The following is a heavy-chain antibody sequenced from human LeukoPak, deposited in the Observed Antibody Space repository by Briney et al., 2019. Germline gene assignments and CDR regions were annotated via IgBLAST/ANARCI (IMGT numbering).Heavy chain of an antibody. CDR1: GFTFSSYA. Sequence: GGSLRLPCAASGFTFSSYAMSWVRQAPGKGLEWVSAISGSGGSTYYADSVKGRFTISRDNSKNTLYLQMNSLRAEDTAVYYCANPPLDCSSTSCYGNYFDYWGQGTLVTVSS. J-gene: IGHJ4*02. CDR2: ISGSGGST. D-gene: IGHD2-2*01. V-gene: IGHV3-23*01. CDR3: ANPPLDCSSTSCYGNYFDY.